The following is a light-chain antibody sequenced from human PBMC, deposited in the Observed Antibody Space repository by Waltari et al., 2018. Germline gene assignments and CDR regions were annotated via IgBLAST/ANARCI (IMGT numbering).Light chain of an antibody. CDR3: SSYAGSNNLV. V-gene: IGLV2-8*01. CDR1: SSDVGDY. Sequence: QSALTQPPSASGSPGQSVTISCTGTSSDVGDYGSWYQQHPGKAPKLMISEVTKRPSGVPDRFSGSKSGNMASLTVSGLQAEDEADYYCSSYAGSNNLVFGGGTKLTVL. J-gene: IGLJ2*01. CDR2: EVT.